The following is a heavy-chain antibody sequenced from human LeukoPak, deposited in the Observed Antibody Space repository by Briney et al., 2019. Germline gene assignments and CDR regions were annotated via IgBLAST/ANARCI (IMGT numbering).Heavy chain of an antibody. V-gene: IGHV1-18*01. CDR2: ISAYNGNT. D-gene: IGHD3-3*01. CDR3: ARGSGSFGVVTNWFDP. CDR1: GYTFTSYG. J-gene: IGHJ5*02. Sequence: ASVEVSCKASGYTFTSYGISWVRQAPGQGLEWMGWISAYNGNTNYAQKLQGRVTMTTDTSTSTAYMELRSLRSDDTAVYYCARGSGSFGVVTNWFDPWGQGTLVTVSS.